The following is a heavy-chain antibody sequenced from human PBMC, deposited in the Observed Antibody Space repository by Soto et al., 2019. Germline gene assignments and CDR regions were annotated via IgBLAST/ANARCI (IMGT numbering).Heavy chain of an antibody. CDR2: ISATGGLK. CDR1: GFTFTKYS. Sequence: EVQLSESGGRLGQPGGSLRLSCAASGFTFTKYSLTWVRQSPGKGLQWVSGISATGGLKYYEDSLQGRLTISRDNSKNTLYLQMDNLRDDDTAIYYFAREVGAPSVWLDPCGQGTQVTVSS. CDR3: AREVGAPSVWLDP. D-gene: IGHD1-26*01. J-gene: IGHJ5*02. V-gene: IGHV3-23*01.